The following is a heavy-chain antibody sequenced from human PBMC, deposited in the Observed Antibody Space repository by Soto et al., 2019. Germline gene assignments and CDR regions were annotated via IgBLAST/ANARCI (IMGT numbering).Heavy chain of an antibody. V-gene: IGHV3-33*01. J-gene: IGHJ6*02. CDR3: ARESGYYYDSSGYYLYYYYGMDV. CDR2: IWYDGSNK. CDR1: GFTFSSYG. D-gene: IGHD3-22*01. Sequence: GGSLRLSCAASGFTFSSYGMHWVRQAPGKGLEWVAVIWYDGSNKYYADSVKGRFTISRDNSKNTLYLQMNSLRAEDTAVYYCARESGYYYDSSGYYLYYYYGMDVWGQGTTVTVSS.